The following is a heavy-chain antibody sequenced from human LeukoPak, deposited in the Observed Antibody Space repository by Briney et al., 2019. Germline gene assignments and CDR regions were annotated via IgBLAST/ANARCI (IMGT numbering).Heavy chain of an antibody. CDR3: ARLRYRSIAARNDAFDI. Sequence: ASVKVSCKASGYTFTSYGISWVRQAPGQGLEWMGWISAYNGNTNYAQKLQGRVTMTTDTSTSTAYMERRSLRSDDTAVYYCARLRYRSIAARNDAFDIWGQGTMVTVSS. CDR2: ISAYNGNT. J-gene: IGHJ3*02. CDR1: GYTFTSYG. D-gene: IGHD6-6*01. V-gene: IGHV1-18*01.